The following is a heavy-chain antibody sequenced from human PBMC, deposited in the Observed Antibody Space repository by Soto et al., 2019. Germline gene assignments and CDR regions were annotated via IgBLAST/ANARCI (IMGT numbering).Heavy chain of an antibody. CDR3: ARDLNRQPHGLYYYGMDV. CDR2: ISAYNGNT. CDR1: GYTFTSYG. Sequence: QVQLVQSGAEVKKPGASVKVSCKASGYTFTSYGISWVRQAPGQGLEWMGWISAYNGNTNYAQKLQGRVTMTTDTPMRTDYMELRSPGYDDTAVYYCARDLNRQPHGLYYYGMDVWGQGNTVTVSS. J-gene: IGHJ6*02. D-gene: IGHD3-9*01. V-gene: IGHV1-18*04.